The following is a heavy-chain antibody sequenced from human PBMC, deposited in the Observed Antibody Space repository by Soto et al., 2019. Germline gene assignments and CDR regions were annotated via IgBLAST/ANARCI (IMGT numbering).Heavy chain of an antibody. V-gene: IGHV3-53*01. Sequence: PGGSLRLSCVASGFTVSRNYMTWVRQAPGKGLEWVSYIHSDGSTFYTESVKDRFTVSRDNSKNTLYLHMNSLRVEDTAIYYCARDQFFDSASSNNRYSYFYGMDVWGQGTTVTVSS. CDR2: IHSDGST. CDR3: ARDQFFDSASSNNRYSYFYGMDV. D-gene: IGHD3-10*01. CDR1: GFTVSRNY. J-gene: IGHJ6*02.